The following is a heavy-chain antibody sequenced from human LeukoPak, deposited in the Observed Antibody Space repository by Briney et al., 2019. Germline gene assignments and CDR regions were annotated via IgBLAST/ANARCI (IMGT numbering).Heavy chain of an antibody. V-gene: IGHV1-46*01. CDR2: INPTGGST. Sequence: ASVKVSCKASGYTFPSYFMHWVRQAPGQGLEWMGIINPTGGSTTYAQKFQGRVTMTRDTSTSTVYMELSSLRSDDTAVYYCARGDNFDYWGQGTLVTVSS. J-gene: IGHJ4*02. CDR1: GYTFPSYF. CDR3: ARGDNFDY.